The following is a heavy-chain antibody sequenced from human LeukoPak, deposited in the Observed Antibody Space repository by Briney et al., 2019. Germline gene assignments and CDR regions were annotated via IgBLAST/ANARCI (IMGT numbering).Heavy chain of an antibody. D-gene: IGHD6-13*01. CDR2: INHSGST. Sequence: SETLSLTCAVYGGSFSGYYWSWIRQPPGKGLEWIGEINHSGSTNYNPSLKSRVTISVDASKNQFSLKLSSVTAADTAVYYCARVVAAADTFDYWGQGTLVTVSS. V-gene: IGHV4-34*01. J-gene: IGHJ4*02. CDR3: ARVVAAADTFDY. CDR1: GGSFSGYY.